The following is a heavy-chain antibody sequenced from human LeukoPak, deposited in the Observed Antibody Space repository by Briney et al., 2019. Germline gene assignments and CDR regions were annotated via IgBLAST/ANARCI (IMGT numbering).Heavy chain of an antibody. CDR1: GFTFSSYA. J-gene: IGHJ4*02. V-gene: IGHV3-23*01. CDR3: AKANGYSYSEMDH. Sequence: GGSLRLSCAASGFTFSSYAMSWVRQAPGKGLEWVSAISGSDGSTYYADSVKGRFTISRDNSKNTLYLQMNSLRAEDTAVYYCAKANGYSYSEMDHWGQGTLVTVSS. CDR2: ISGSDGST. D-gene: IGHD5-18*01.